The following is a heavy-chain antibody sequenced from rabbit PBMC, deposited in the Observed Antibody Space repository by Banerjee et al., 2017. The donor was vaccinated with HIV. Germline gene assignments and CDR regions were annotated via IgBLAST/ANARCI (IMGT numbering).Heavy chain of an antibody. J-gene: IGHJ4*01. Sequence: EESGGDLVKPEGSLTLTCTASGFSFSSSYWICWVRQAPGKGLEWIACIYAGSSGGTYYASWAKGRFTISKTSSTTVTLQMTGLTAADTATYFCVRDGASSSGYYNLWGQGTLVTVS. CDR3: VRDGASSSGYYNL. V-gene: IGHV1S45*01. CDR2: IYAGSSGGT. D-gene: IGHD1-1*01. CDR1: GFSFSSSYW.